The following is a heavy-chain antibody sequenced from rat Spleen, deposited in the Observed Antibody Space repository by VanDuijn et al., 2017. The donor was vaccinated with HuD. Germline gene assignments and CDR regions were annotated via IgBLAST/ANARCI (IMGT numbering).Heavy chain of an antibody. D-gene: IGHD1-12*02. CDR3: ARSDGTHYYLPFAN. CDR1: VYSITSSYR. J-gene: IGHJ3*01. V-gene: IGHV3-3*01. CDR2: INGAGNT. Sequence: EMQLQESGPGLVKPSQSLSLTCSVTVYSITSSYRWNWIRKFPGNKLEWMGYINGAGNTNYNPSLKSRISITTDTSKNQFFLQVNSVTTEDTGTYYCARSDGTHYYLPFANWGQGTLVTVSS.